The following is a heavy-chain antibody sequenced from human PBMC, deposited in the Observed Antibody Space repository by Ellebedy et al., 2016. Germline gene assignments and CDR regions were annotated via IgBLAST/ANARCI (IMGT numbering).Heavy chain of an antibody. CDR2: ISYDGSNK. J-gene: IGHJ6*02. D-gene: IGHD3-3*01. V-gene: IGHV3-30-3*01. CDR3: ARDWNYGMDV. Sequence: GESLKISXAASGFTFSSYAMHWVRQAPGKGLEWVAVISYDGSNKYYADSVKGRFTISRDNSTNTLYLQMNSLRAEDTAVYYCARDWNYGMDVWGQGTTVTVSS. CDR1: GFTFSSYA.